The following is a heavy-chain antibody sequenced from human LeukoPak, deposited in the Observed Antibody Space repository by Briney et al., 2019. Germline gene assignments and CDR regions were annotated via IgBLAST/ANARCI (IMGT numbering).Heavy chain of an antibody. J-gene: IGHJ3*02. CDR2: IDYRGST. CDR3: ARSRSGYSYDHAAFDI. Sequence: SETLSLTCTVSGGSISSYYWSWIRQPPGKRLEWIAYIDYRGSTTYNPSLKSRVTISVDTSRNQFSLKLSSVTAADTAVYYCARSRSGYSYDHAAFDIWGQGTMVTVSS. D-gene: IGHD5-18*01. CDR1: GGSISSYY. V-gene: IGHV4-59*01.